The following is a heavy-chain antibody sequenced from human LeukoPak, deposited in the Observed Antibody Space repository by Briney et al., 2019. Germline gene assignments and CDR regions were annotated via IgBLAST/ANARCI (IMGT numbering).Heavy chain of an antibody. D-gene: IGHD1/OR15-1a*01. V-gene: IGHV4-34*01. CDR2: INHSGST. CDR1: GGSFSGYY. J-gene: IGHJ4*02. CDR3: ARARNWNKYYFDY. Sequence: SETLSLTCAVYGGSFSGYYWSWIRHPPGKGLEWIGEINHSGSTNYNPSLKSRVTISVDTSKNQFSLKLSSVTAADTAVYYCARARNWNKYYFDYWGQGTLVTVSS.